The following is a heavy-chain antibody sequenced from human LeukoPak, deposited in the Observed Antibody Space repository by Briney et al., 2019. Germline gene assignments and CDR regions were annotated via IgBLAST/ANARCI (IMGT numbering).Heavy chain of an antibody. D-gene: IGHD3-10*01. J-gene: IGHJ6*02. CDR3: ARKYGSGSYYNYYYYYGMDV. CDR2: IYYSGST. CDR1: GGSISSGGYY. Sequence: PSQTLSLTCTVSGGSISSGGYYWSWIRQHPGKGLEWIGYIYYSGSTYYNPSLKSRVTISVDTSKNQFSLKLSSVTAADTAVYYCARKYGSGSYYNYYYYYGMDVWGQGTTVTVSS. V-gene: IGHV4-31*03.